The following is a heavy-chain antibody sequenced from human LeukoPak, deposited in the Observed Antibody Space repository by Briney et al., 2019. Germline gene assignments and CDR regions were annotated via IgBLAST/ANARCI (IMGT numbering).Heavy chain of an antibody. Sequence: GGSLRLSCAASGFTFSGYCMSWVRQAPGKGLEWVSAISGSVGSTTYADSVKGRFTISRDNSKNTLYLQMNRLRAEEKAVYYCAKDHQWLATGGDGFDIWGQGTMVTVSS. CDR3: AKDHQWLATGGDGFDI. CDR2: ISGSVGST. V-gene: IGHV3-23*01. J-gene: IGHJ3*02. D-gene: IGHD6-19*01. CDR1: GFTFSGYC.